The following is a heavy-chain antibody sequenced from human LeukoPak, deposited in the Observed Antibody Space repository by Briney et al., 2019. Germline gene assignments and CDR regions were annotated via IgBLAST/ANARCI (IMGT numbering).Heavy chain of an antibody. CDR1: GFTFSSHG. J-gene: IGHJ4*02. CDR3: GRFWGSYSDY. V-gene: IGHV3-33*01. CDR2: IWFDGTNK. D-gene: IGHD3-16*01. Sequence: PGGSLRLSCAASGFTFSSHGMHWVRQVPGKGLEWVATIWFDGTNKYYADSVKGRFTISRDNSKNTLYLQMNSLRAEDTAVYYGGRFWGSYSDYGGQGPLVTVSS.